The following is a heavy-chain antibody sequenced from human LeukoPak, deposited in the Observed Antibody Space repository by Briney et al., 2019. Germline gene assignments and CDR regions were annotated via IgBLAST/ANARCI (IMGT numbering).Heavy chain of an antibody. V-gene: IGHV4-4*02. CDR2: IYHSGST. J-gene: IGHJ4*02. CDR3: ARDLDYYGPGSGGFDY. Sequence: SETLSLTCAVSGGSISSSNWWSWVRQPPGKGLEWIGEIYHSGSTNYNPSLKSRVTISVDKSKNQFSLKLSSVTAVDTAVYYCARDLDYYGPGSGGFDYWAREPWSPSPQ. CDR1: GGSISSSNW. D-gene: IGHD3-10*01.